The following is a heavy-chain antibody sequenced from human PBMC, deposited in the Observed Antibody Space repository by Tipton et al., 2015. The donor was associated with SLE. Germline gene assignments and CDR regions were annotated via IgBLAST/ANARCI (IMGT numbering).Heavy chain of an antibody. D-gene: IGHD1/OR15-1a*01. CDR1: GFTFSSYA. CDR2: ISGGGGGT. V-gene: IGHV3-23*01. J-gene: IGHJ4*02. Sequence: SLRLSCATSGFTFSSYALSWVRRAPGKGLEWVSAISGGGGGTYYANFVKGRFSISIDESKKTLFLQMNSLRVDDTATYYCAKFEKTTDFYLDSWGQGTLVSVSS. CDR3: AKFEKTTDFYLDS.